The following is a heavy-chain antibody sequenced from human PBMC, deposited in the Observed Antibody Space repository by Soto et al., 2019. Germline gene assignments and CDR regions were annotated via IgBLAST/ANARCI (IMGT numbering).Heavy chain of an antibody. CDR2: IYWNDDK. CDR1: GFSLSTSGVG. CDR3: AHSPPPGVEDFWSGYYGYFDY. J-gene: IGHJ4*02. V-gene: IGHV2-5*01. D-gene: IGHD3-3*01. Sequence: SGPTLVNPTQTLTLTCTFSGFSLSTSGVGVGWIRQPPGKALEWLALIYWNDDKRYSPSLKSRLTITKDTSKNQVVLTMTNMDPVDTATYYCAHSPPPGVEDFWSGYYGYFDYWGQGTLVTVSS.